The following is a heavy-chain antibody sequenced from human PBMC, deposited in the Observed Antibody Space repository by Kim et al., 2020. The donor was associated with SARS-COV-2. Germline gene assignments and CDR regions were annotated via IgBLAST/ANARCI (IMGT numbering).Heavy chain of an antibody. CDR2: ISGSGGST. J-gene: IGHJ6*02. V-gene: IGHV3-23*01. CDR1: GFTFSSYA. Sequence: GGSLRLSCAASGFTFSSYAMSWVRQAPGKGLEWVSAISGSGGSTYYADSVKGRFTISRDNSKNTLYLQMNSLRAEDTAVYYCAKAWFGEVEWDYYYYYGMDVWGQGTTVTVSS. CDR3: AKAWFGEVEWDYYYYYGMDV. D-gene: IGHD3-10*01.